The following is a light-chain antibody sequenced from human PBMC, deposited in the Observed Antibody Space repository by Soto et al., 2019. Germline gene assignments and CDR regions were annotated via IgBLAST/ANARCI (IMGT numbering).Light chain of an antibody. Sequence: QSALTQPASVSGSPGQSITMSCTGTNNDVGGYESVSLYQQHTGRAPKLIIFDVSNRPSGVSGRVSGSKFGNTASLTISGLQAEDEADYYCSSYTSSGLYVFGTGTKLTVL. CDR3: SSYTSSGLYV. CDR2: DVS. CDR1: NNDVGGYES. J-gene: IGLJ1*01. V-gene: IGLV2-14*03.